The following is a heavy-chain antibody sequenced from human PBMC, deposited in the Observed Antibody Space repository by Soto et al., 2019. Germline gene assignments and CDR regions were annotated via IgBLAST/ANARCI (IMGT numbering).Heavy chain of an antibody. CDR2: ISSSSSYI. J-gene: IGHJ4*02. CDR1: GFTFSSYS. Sequence: EVQLVESGGGLVKPGGSLRLSCAASGFTFSSYSMNWVRQAPGKGLEWVSSISSSSSYIYYADSVKGRFTISRDNAKNSLYLQMNSLRAEDTAVYYCARGKYYDLLTGYYPFDYWGQGTLVTVSS. CDR3: ARGKYYDLLTGYYPFDY. D-gene: IGHD3-9*01. V-gene: IGHV3-21*01.